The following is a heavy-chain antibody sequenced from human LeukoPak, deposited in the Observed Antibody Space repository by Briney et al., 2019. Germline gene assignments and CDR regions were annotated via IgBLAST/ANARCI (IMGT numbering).Heavy chain of an antibody. CDR1: GGSITSDAYY. CDR2: VHYSGAT. Sequence: SETLSLTCTVSGGSITSDAYYWGWIRQPPGKGLEWIASVHYSGATYYNPSLKSRVTISVDTSKNHFSLKLSSVTAADTAVYYCARSDGYGLVGIWGQGTMVTVSS. V-gene: IGHV4-39*07. J-gene: IGHJ3*02. CDR3: ARSDGYGLVGI. D-gene: IGHD3-10*01.